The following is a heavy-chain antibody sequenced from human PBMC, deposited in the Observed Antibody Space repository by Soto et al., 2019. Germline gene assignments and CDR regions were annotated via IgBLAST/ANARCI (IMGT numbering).Heavy chain of an antibody. V-gene: IGHV3-30*18. CDR3: AKHGGPCGSETHYGY. CDR2: ISYNGNHK. CDR1: GFTFSSYG. Sequence: QVQLLESGGDVVQPGRSLRLSCAASGFTFSSYGMHWVRQAPGKGLEWVALISYNGNHKYYADSVKGRFTISRDNSKNPLDLQMNSLRPEETAVYYCAKHGGPCGSETHYGYWGQGTLVTVSS. J-gene: IGHJ4*02. D-gene: IGHD3-10*01.